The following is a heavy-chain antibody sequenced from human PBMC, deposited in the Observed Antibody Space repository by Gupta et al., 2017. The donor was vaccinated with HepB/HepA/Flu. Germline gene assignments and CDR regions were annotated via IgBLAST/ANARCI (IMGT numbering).Heavy chain of an antibody. J-gene: IGHJ2*01. V-gene: IGHV3-72*01. CDR2: ARDIIHGHTT. CDR1: GFTFSDHY. CDR3: VRVNGSSWPSSYFDL. Sequence: EVQLVESGGGLVQPGGSLRLSCAAFGFTFSDHYMDWVRQAPGKGLEWGGRARDIIHGHTTEYVASGKGRFTVSRDDSKNSLYLQMNSMKNDDTDVYYCVRVNGSSWPSSYFDLWGRGNLVTVSS. D-gene: IGHD6-13*01.